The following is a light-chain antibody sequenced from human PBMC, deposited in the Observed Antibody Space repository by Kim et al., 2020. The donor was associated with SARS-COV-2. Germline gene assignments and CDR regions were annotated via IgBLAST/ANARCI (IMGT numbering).Light chain of an antibody. CDR2: AAS. CDR1: QDIRNE. J-gene: IGKJ1*01. V-gene: IGKV1-6*01. Sequence: AIQMTQSPSSLSASVGDRVTITCRAGQDIRNELGWYQQRSGKAPRVLIYAASNLQSGVPSRFSGSGSGTDFTLTISSLEPEDFATYYCLQDYNYPWTFGQGTKVEIK. CDR3: LQDYNYPWT.